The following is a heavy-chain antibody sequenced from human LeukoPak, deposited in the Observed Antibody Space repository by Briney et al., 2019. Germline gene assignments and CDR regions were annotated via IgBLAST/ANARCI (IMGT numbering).Heavy chain of an antibody. CDR3: ARPSYGGNSDDY. Sequence: GSLRIFCATSGFPFRKYNMNWVRQASGKGLEWVSSISSSSSYIYYADSVKGRFTISRDNAKNSLYLQMNSLRAEDTAVYYCARPSYGGNSDDYWGQGTLVTVSS. CDR1: GFPFRKYN. J-gene: IGHJ4*02. D-gene: IGHD4-23*01. CDR2: ISSSSSYI. V-gene: IGHV3-21*01.